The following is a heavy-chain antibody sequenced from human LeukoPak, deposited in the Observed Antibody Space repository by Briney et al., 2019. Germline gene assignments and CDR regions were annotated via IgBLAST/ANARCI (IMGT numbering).Heavy chain of an antibody. V-gene: IGHV4-34*01. Sequence: SETLSLTCAVYGGSFSGYYWSWIRQPPGKGLEWIGEINHSGSTNYNPSLKSRVTISVDTSKNQFSLKLSSVTAADTAVYYCARVRSVLFSPPNYMDVWGKGTTVTVSS. J-gene: IGHJ6*03. CDR2: INHSGST. CDR1: GGSFSGYY. D-gene: IGHD1-26*01. CDR3: ARVRSVLFSPPNYMDV.